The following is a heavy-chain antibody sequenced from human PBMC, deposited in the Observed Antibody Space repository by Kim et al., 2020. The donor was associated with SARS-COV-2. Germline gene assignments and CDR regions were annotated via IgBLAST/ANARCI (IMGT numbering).Heavy chain of an antibody. D-gene: IGHD3-22*01. V-gene: IGHV1-69*13. CDR3: ATPLHYYDSSGYYYEGFAFDI. CDR2: IIPIFGTA. CDR1: GGTFSSYA. J-gene: IGHJ3*02. Sequence: SVKVSCKASGGTFSSYAISWVRQAPGQGLEWMGGIIPIFGTANYTQKFQGRVTITADESTSTAYMELSSLRSEDTAVYYCATPLHYYDSSGYYYEGFAFDIWGQGTMVTVSS.